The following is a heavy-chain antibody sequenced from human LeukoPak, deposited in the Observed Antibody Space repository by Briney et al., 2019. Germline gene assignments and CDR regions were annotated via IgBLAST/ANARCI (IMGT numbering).Heavy chain of an antibody. CDR1: GFTVSSNY. Sequence: GGSLRLSCAASGFTVSSNYMSWVRPAPGKGLEWVSVIYSGGSTYYADSVKGRFTISRDNSKNTLYLQMNSLRAADTAVYYCARVGFSNWWFDPWGQGTLVTVSS. CDR2: IYSGGST. V-gene: IGHV3-66*02. CDR3: ARVGFSNWWFDP. D-gene: IGHD4-11*01. J-gene: IGHJ5*02.